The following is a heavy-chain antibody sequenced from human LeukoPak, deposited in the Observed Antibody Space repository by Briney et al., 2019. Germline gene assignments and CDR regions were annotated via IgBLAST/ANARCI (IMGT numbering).Heavy chain of an antibody. D-gene: IGHD6-19*01. J-gene: IGHJ3*02. Sequence: PGGSLRLSCAASGFTFSNAWMSWVRQAPGKGLEWVGRIKSKTDGGTTDYAAPVRVSFTIYSDESTNTLYMQMISVRAEDTTEYYGAKDLWGYVSGWAYPRHVVFYIWGQGTMVTVSS. CDR3: AKDLWGYVSGWAYPRHVVFYI. CDR1: GFTFSNAW. CDR2: IKSKTDGGTT. V-gene: IGHV3-15*01.